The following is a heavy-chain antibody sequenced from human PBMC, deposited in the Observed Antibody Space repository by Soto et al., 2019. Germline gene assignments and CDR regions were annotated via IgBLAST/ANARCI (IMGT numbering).Heavy chain of an antibody. D-gene: IGHD5-12*01. CDR1: GYTFTSYD. Sequence: ASVKVSCKASGYTFTSYDINWVRQATGQGLEWMGWMNPNSGNTGYAQKFQGRVTMTRNTSISTAYMELSRLRSEDTAVYYCARGAPEVIVATIKPYYYYYMDVWGKGTTVTVSS. J-gene: IGHJ6*03. V-gene: IGHV1-8*01. CDR2: MNPNSGNT. CDR3: ARGAPEVIVATIKPYYYYYMDV.